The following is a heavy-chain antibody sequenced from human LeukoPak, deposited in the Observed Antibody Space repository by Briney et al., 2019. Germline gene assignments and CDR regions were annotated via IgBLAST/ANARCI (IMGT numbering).Heavy chain of an antibody. Sequence: PGGSLRLSCAASGFTVSSNYMSWVRQAPGKGLEWVSAIYSGGSTYYADSVKGRFTISRDNSKNTLYLQMNSRRAEDTAVYYCARDSGPYSSSWYGYWGQGTLVTVSS. J-gene: IGHJ4*02. CDR3: ARDSGPYSSSWYGY. V-gene: IGHV3-53*01. D-gene: IGHD6-13*01. CDR2: IYSGGST. CDR1: GFTVSSNY.